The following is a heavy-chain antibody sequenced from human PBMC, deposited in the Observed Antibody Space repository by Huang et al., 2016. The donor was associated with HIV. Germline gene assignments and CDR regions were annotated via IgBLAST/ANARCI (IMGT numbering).Heavy chain of an antibody. Sequence: QVQLVQSGSELRKPGASVKVSCQASGYTFPRYAMNWVRQDSGQGLEWMGWINTTTGNPTYALASTCRFVLSLDTSVSTAYLQISSLEAEDTAVYYCARDYYDSRGYDIHAVVDYWGQGTLVTVSS. CDR1: GYTFPRYA. CDR3: ARDYYDSRGYDIHAVVDY. CDR2: INTTTGNP. D-gene: IGHD3-22*01. J-gene: IGHJ4*02. V-gene: IGHV7-4-1*02.